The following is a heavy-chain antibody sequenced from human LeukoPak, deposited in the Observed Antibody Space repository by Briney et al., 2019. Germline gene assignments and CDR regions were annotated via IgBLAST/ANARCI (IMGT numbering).Heavy chain of an antibody. J-gene: IGHJ5*02. D-gene: IGHD3-3*01. CDR3: AREGYDFWSGYFNWFDP. CDR2: INPNSGGT. V-gene: IGHV1-2*02. CDR1: GYTFTDYY. Sequence: ASVKVPCKASGYTFTDYYMHWVRQAPGQGLEWMGWINPNSGGTKYAQKFQGRVTLTRDTSISTAYMELSRLRSDDTAVYYCAREGYDFWSGYFNWFDPWGQGTLVTVSS.